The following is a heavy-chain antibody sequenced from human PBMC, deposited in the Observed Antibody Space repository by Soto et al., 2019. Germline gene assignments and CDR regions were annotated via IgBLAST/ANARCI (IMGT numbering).Heavy chain of an antibody. J-gene: IGHJ4*02. Sequence: GGSLRLSCVASGFTFSSYWMSWVRQAPGKGLEWVANIKQDGSEKYYVDSVKGRFTISRDNAKNSLYLQMNSLRAEDTAVYYCARVGEGSNYGDYYFDYWGQGTLVTVSS. CDR1: GFTFSSYW. CDR2: IKQDGSEK. V-gene: IGHV3-7*01. D-gene: IGHD4-17*01. CDR3: ARVGEGSNYGDYYFDY.